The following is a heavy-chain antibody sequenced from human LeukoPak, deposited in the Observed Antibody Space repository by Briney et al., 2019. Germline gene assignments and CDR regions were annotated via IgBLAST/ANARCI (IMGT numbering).Heavy chain of an antibody. CDR3: AKVHLNYYYKGMDV. D-gene: IGHD3-3*02. Sequence: GGSLRLSCAASGFTFSSYAMSWVRQAPGKGLEWVSSISNSGGSTYYVDSVKGRFTISRDNSKNTLYLQMNSLRVEDTAIYFCAKVHLNYYYKGMDVWGQGTTVSVSS. J-gene: IGHJ6*02. CDR2: ISNSGGST. V-gene: IGHV3-23*01. CDR1: GFTFSSYA.